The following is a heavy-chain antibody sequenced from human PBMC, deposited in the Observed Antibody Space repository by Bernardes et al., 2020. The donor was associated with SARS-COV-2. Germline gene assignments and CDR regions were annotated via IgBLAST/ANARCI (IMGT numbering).Heavy chain of an antibody. CDR2: ISSSSSTA. CDR1: GFDFSYYA. D-gene: IGHD5-12*01. Sequence: GGSLRLSCAASGFDFSYYAMMWVRQAPGKGLEWVSYISSSSSTAHYAASVKGRFTISRDNAKNSLYLQMDSLRGDDTAVYYCARDSGNIVTTTERFDYWGQGTLVTVSS. J-gene: IGHJ4*02. CDR3: ARDSGNIVTTTERFDY. V-gene: IGHV3-48*04.